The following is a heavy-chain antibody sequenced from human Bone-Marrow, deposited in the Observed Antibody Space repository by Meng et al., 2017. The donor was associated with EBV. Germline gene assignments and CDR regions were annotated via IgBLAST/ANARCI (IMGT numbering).Heavy chain of an antibody. CDR3: ARGKGYSPGAY. CDR2: IYSGST. Sequence: EVPLVGSGGGLIQPGGSLRLSCAASGFTVSNYYMSWVRQAPGKGLEWVSFIYSGSTYYADSVKGRFTISRDNSKNTVTLQMNSLRAEDTAVYFCARGKGYSPGAYWGQGTLVTVSS. D-gene: IGHD5-18*01. V-gene: IGHV3-53*01. J-gene: IGHJ4*02. CDR1: GFTVSNYY.